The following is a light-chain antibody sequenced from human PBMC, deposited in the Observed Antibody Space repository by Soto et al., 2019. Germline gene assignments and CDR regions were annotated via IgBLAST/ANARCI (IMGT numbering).Light chain of an antibody. CDR1: SSDIGRYNY. Sequence: QSALTQPASVSGSPGQSITISCTGTSSDIGRYNYVSWFQQHPGKVPTLVIFEVNYRPSGVSDRFSGSKSGNTASLTITGLQAEDEADYYCTSCITANTSCVLGSGTKVTV. CDR2: EVN. J-gene: IGLJ1*01. CDR3: TSCITANTSCV. V-gene: IGLV2-14*01.